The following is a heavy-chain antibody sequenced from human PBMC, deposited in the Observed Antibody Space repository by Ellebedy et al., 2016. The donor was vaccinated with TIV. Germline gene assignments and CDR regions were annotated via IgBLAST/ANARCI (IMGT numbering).Heavy chain of an antibody. Sequence: GESLKISXAASGFTFSSSGMHWVRQAPGKGLEWVALIRYDGSNKYYADSVKGRFTISRDNSKNTLHLQMSSLRAEDTAVYYCAREKAQDMSVYGNWGQGTLVTVSS. V-gene: IGHV3-30*02. CDR2: IRYDGSNK. CDR3: AREKAQDMSVYGN. D-gene: IGHD2-8*01. J-gene: IGHJ4*02. CDR1: GFTFSSSG.